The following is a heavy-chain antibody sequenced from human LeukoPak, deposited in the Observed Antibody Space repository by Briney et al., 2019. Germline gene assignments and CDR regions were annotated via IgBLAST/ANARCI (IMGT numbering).Heavy chain of an antibody. CDR2: IKQDGSEI. J-gene: IGHJ6*03. Sequence: GGSLRLSCAASGFAFSSYWLSWVRQAPGKGLEWVANIKQDGSEIYYVDPVKGRFTISRDNAKNSLYLHMDSLRAEDTAVYYCARDQIGYSGIYFYYYYMDVWGKGTTVTVSS. V-gene: IGHV3-7*01. D-gene: IGHD5-12*01. CDR1: GFAFSSYW. CDR3: ARDQIGYSGIYFYYYYMDV.